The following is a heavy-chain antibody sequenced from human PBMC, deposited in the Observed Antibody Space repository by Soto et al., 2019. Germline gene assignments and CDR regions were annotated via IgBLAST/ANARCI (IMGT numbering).Heavy chain of an antibody. V-gene: IGHV4-31*02. D-gene: IGHD3-10*01. Sequence: WTWIRQHPGKGLEWIGNIHHSGSTFYNPSLKSRVSISVDMSKNQFSLKLSSVTAADTAVYFCVRGVLSWGQGTLVTVSS. CDR3: VRGVLS. CDR2: IHHSGST. J-gene: IGHJ1*01.